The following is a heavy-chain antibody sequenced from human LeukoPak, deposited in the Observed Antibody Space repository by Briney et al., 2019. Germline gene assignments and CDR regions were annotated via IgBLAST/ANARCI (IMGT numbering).Heavy chain of an antibody. CDR1: GGSISSSSYY. J-gene: IGHJ3*02. D-gene: IGHD2-2*01. Sequence: SETLSLTCTVSGGSISSSSYYCGCIRQPPGKGLEWIGSIYYSGSTNYNPSLKSRVTISVDTSKNQFSLKLSSVTAADPAVYYCARHIPIPIDPYCSSTNCYVNAFDIWGQGTMVTVSS. CDR3: ARHIPIPIDPYCSSTNCYVNAFDI. V-gene: IGHV4-39*01. CDR2: IYYSGST.